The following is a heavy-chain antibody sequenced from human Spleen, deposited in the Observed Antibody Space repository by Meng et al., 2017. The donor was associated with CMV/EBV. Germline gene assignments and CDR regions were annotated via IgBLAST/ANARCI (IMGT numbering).Heavy chain of an antibody. CDR3: ARDYYGGWLVPDACDI. CDR2: ISTSGSTI. J-gene: IGHJ3*02. V-gene: IGHV3-48*03. D-gene: IGHD6-19*01. Sequence: GGSLRLSCAASGFTFSSYEMNWVRQAPGKGLEWVSYISTSGSTIYYADSVKGRFTISRDNAENSLYLQMNSLRAEDTAVYYCARDYYGGWLVPDACDIWGQGTMVTVSS. CDR1: GFTFSSYE.